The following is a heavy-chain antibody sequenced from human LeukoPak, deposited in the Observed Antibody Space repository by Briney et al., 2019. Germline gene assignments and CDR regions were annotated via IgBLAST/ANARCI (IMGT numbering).Heavy chain of an antibody. CDR1: GFTFRSYE. V-gene: IGHV3-48*03. Sequence: PGGSLRLSCAASGFTFRSYEMNWVRQAPGKGLEWVSYISSSGSTIYYADSVKGRFTISRDNAKNSLYLQMNSLRAEDTAVYYCARAPYYFDSNWGQGTLVTVSS. J-gene: IGHJ4*02. CDR3: ARAPYYFDSN. CDR2: ISSSGSTI.